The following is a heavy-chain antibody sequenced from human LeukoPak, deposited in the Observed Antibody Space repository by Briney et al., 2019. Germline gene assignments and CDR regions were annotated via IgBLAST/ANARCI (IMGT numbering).Heavy chain of an antibody. J-gene: IGHJ4*02. Sequence: PGGSLRLSCAASGFTFSNFGMHWVRQAPGKGLEWVAVVWYDGSDKYYADSVKGRFTISRDNSKNTLDLQMNSLRAEDTAVYYCARKGASGWTPFLDYWGQGTLVTVSS. CDR1: GFTFSNFG. CDR2: VWYDGSDK. V-gene: IGHV3-33*01. CDR3: ARKGASGWTPFLDY. D-gene: IGHD6-19*01.